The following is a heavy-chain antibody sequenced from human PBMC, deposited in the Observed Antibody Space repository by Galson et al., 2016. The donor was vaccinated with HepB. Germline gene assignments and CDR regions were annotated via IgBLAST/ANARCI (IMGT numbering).Heavy chain of an antibody. CDR3: VRERAGMVRGLDG. CDR2: IYHGGST. V-gene: IGHV4-38-2*02. J-gene: IGHJ4*02. CDR1: SHSITTGYY. D-gene: IGHD3-10*01. Sequence: ETLSLTCTVSSHSITTGYYWAWIRQPLGRGLEWIGSIYHGGSTDYNPSLNSRVTMSIDTSKNQFSLQLSSVTAADTAIYYCVRERAGMVRGLDGWGQGTLVTVSS.